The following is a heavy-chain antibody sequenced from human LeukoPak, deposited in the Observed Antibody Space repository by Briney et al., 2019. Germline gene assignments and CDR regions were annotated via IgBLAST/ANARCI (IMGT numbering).Heavy chain of an antibody. CDR3: ARSHSSSWHPFDY. Sequence: PSETLSLTCTVSGGSISSYYWSWIRQPPGKGLEWIGYIYYSGSTNYNPSLKSRVTISVDTSKNQFSLELSSVTAADTAVYYCARSHSSSWHPFDYWGQGTLVTVSS. CDR1: GGSISSYY. D-gene: IGHD6-13*01. V-gene: IGHV4-59*01. CDR2: IYYSGST. J-gene: IGHJ4*02.